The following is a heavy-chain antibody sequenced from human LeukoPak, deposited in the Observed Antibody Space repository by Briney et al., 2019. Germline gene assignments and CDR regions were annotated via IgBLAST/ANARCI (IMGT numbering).Heavy chain of an antibody. CDR3: AREMVVGNYFNY. V-gene: IGHV4-39*01. CDR2: IYYSGST. D-gene: IGHD2-15*01. CDR1: GGSISSSSYY. Sequence: PSETLSLTCTVSGGSISSSSYYWDWIRQPPGKGLEWIGSIYYSGSTYYNPSLKSRVTISVDTSKIQFSLQLSSVTAADTAVYYCAREMVVGNYFNYWGRGTLVTVSS. J-gene: IGHJ4*02.